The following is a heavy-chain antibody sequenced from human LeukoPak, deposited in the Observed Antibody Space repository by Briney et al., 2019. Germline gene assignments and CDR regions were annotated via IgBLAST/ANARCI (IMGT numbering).Heavy chain of an antibody. CDR2: ISGSGGST. V-gene: IGHV3-23*01. Sequence: PGGSLPLSCAASGFPFRRYAMRWVRQATGKGLEGVSDISGSGGSTYYADSVKGRFTISRDSSKNTLYLQMNSLRAEDTAVYYCARDGQIGFWSGYYTGSGYWGQGTLVTVSS. J-gene: IGHJ4*02. CDR1: GFPFRRYA. CDR3: ARDGQIGFWSGYYTGSGY. D-gene: IGHD3-3*01.